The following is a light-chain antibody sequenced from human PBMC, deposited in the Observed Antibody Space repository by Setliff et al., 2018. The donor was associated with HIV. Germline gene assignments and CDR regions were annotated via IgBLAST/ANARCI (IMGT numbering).Light chain of an antibody. V-gene: IGLV1-47*01. CDR1: NSNIGTNY. CDR2: RGN. Sequence: QSVLTQPPSVSGTHGQRVIISCSGSNSNIGTNYVYWYQQVPGTTPRLFIDRGNERPSEVPDRFSASKSGASASMVISGLQTEDEADYYCATWDLCLSGLLFGGGTKVTVL. CDR3: ATWDLCLSGLL. J-gene: IGLJ1*01.